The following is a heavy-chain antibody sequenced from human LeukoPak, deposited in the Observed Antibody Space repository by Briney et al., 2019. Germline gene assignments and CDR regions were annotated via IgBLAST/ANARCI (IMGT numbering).Heavy chain of an antibody. CDR2: IIPIFGIA. CDR1: GGTFSSYA. V-gene: IGHV1-69*04. D-gene: IGHD5-18*01. CDR3: ARERIQLQEMDV. J-gene: IGHJ6*02. Sequence: GSSVKVSCKASGGTFSSYAISWVRQAPGQGLEWMGRIIPIFGIANYAQKFQGRVTTTADKSTSTAYMELSSLRSEDTAVYYCARERIQLQEMDVWGQGTTVTVSS.